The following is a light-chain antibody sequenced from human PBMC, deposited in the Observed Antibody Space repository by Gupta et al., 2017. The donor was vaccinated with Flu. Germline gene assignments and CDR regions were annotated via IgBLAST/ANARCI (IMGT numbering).Light chain of an antibody. CDR2: DAS. J-gene: IGKJ1*01. V-gene: IGKV3-11*01. CDR1: QSVSSY. Sequence: DIVLTQSPATLSLSPGERATLSCRASQSVSSYLARYQQKPGQAPRLLIYDASNRATGIPARFSGSGSGTDFTLTISSLKPEDFAVYYCQQRSNWRTFGQGTKVEIK. CDR3: QQRSNWRT.